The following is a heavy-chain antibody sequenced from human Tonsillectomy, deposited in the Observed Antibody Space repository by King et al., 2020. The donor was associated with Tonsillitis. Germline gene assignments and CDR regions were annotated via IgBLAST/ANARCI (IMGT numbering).Heavy chain of an antibody. V-gene: IGHV3-9*01. D-gene: IGHD3-22*01. J-gene: IGHJ3*02. CDR3: AKDIGDSSSYAFDI. CDR1: GFTFDDYA. Sequence: VQLVESGGGLVQPGRSLRLSCAASGFTFDDYAMHWVRQAPGKGLEWDSVISWNSGSIGYAESVKGRFTLSRDNAKNSLYLQMNSLRAEDTALYYCAKDIGDSSSYAFDIWGQGTMVTVSS. CDR2: ISWNSGSI.